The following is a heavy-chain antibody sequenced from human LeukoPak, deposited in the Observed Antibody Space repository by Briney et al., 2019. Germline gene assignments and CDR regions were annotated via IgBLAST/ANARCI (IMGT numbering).Heavy chain of an antibody. Sequence: GGSLRLSCTASGFTFSSYLMHWVRQAPGKGLEWVAFIRYDGSNKYYADSVKGRFTISRDNSKISLYLQMNSLRAEDTAVYYCAKDCCSGSYSFFDYWGQGTLVTVSS. J-gene: IGHJ4*02. CDR3: AKDCCSGSYSFFDY. V-gene: IGHV3-30*02. CDR2: IRYDGSNK. CDR1: GFTFSSYL. D-gene: IGHD1-26*01.